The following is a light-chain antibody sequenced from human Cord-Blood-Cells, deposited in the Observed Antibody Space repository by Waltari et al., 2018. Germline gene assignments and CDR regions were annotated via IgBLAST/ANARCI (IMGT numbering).Light chain of an antibody. V-gene: IGKV1-33*01. Sequence: DIQMTQSPSSLSASVGARVTITCQASQDISNYLNWYQQKPGKAPKLLIYDASNLETGVPSRFSGSGSGTDLTFTISSLQPEDIATYYCQQYDNLPLTFGGGTKVEIK. CDR1: QDISNY. CDR3: QQYDNLPLT. CDR2: DAS. J-gene: IGKJ4*01.